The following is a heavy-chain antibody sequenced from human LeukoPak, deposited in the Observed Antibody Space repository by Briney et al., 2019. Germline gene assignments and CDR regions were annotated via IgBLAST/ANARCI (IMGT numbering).Heavy chain of an antibody. J-gene: IGHJ4*02. V-gene: IGHV3-53*01. Sequence: GGSLRLSCVVSGFSVSNNYIIWVRQAPGNGLERVSVIYGDGRTSHSASVRGRFTISRDNSKNIVSLQMNNLRVEDTAVYYCARGRGLGVVSPYFDYWGQGTLVTVPS. CDR2: IYGDGRT. CDR1: GFSVSNNY. CDR3: ARGRGLGVVSPYFDY. D-gene: IGHD3-3*01.